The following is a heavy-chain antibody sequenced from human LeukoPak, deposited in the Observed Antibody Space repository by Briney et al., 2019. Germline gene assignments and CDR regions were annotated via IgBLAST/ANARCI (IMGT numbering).Heavy chain of an antibody. J-gene: IGHJ6*02. D-gene: IGHD6-25*01. CDR1: EYTFTTYD. CDR3: ARRNSAQRPPRTMDV. CDR2: MNPKSGNT. Sequence: ASVKVSFKASEYTFTTYDINWVGQATGQGLEWVGWMNPKSGNTGYAQKFQGRVTMTRNTSISTAYMELSSLRSEDTAVYYCARRNSAQRPPRTMDVWGQGTTVTVSS. V-gene: IGHV1-8*01.